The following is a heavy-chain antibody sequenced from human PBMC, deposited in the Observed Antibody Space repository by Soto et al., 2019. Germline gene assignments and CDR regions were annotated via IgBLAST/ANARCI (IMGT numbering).Heavy chain of an antibody. CDR3: ARDKITGLLDY. CDR2: INHSGST. Sequence: PSETLSLTCAVYGGSFSGYYWTWIRQPPGTGLEWIGEINHSGSTNYNPSNKSRVTISVDTSKNQFSLKLTFVTAADTAVYYCARDKITGLLDYWGQGTLVT. D-gene: IGHD2-8*02. J-gene: IGHJ4*02. CDR1: GGSFSGYY. V-gene: IGHV4-34*01.